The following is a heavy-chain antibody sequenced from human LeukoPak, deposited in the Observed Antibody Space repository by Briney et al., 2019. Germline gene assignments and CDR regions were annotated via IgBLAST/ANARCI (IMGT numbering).Heavy chain of an antibody. CDR3: ARPKYSSSFELDY. Sequence: PGESLKISCKGSGYSFTSYWIGWVRQMPGKGLEWMGIIYPGDSDTRYSPSSQGQVTTSADKSISTAYLQWSSLKASDTAMYYCARPKYSSSFELDYWGQGTLVTVSS. CDR2: IYPGDSDT. J-gene: IGHJ4*02. D-gene: IGHD6-13*01. V-gene: IGHV5-51*01. CDR1: GYSFTSYW.